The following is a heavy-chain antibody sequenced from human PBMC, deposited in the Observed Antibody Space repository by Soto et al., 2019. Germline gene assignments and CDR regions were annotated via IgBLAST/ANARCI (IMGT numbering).Heavy chain of an antibody. Sequence: EVQLVESGGGLVQPGGSLRLCCAAAGFTFSSYWLSWVRRAPGKALECVANIKQDGRETYYVDSVKGRFTISRDNANSALYLQMDSLGAEDTAVYYCARGTSHYNYVHVWYWGQGTHVIVSS. J-gene: IGHJ4*02. D-gene: IGHD3-16*01. V-gene: IGHV3-7*03. CDR3: ARGTSHYNYVHVWY. CDR1: GFTFSSYW. CDR2: IKQDGRET.